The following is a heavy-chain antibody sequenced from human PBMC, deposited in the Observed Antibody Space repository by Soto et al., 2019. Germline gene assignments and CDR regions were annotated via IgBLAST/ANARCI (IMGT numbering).Heavy chain of an antibody. CDR3: ASGEGTGTYRGLVGWFDP. J-gene: IGHJ5*02. V-gene: IGHV1-69*13. CDR2: IIPIFGTA. Sequence: SVNVSCKASGGTFSSYAISWVRQAPGQGLEWMGGIIPIFGTANYAQKFQGRVTITADESTSTAYMELSSLRSEDTAVYYCASGEGTGTYRGLVGWFDPWGQGTLVTVSS. CDR1: GGTFSSYA. D-gene: IGHD1-1*01.